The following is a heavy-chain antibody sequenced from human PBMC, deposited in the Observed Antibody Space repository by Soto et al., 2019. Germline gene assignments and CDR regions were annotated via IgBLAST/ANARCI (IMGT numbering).Heavy chain of an antibody. D-gene: IGHD6-6*01. V-gene: IGHV3-30-3*01. Sequence: GGSLRLSCAASGLTFSSYAMHWVRQAPGKGLEWVAVISYDGSNKYYADSVKGRFTISRDNSKNTLYLQMNSLRAEDTAVYYCATPTPSAARQPPYYYYGMDVWGQGTTVTVSS. CDR3: ATPTPSAARQPPYYYYGMDV. CDR2: ISYDGSNK. CDR1: GLTFSSYA. J-gene: IGHJ6*02.